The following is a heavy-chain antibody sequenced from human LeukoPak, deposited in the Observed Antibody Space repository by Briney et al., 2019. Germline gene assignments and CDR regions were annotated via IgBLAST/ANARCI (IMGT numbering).Heavy chain of an antibody. D-gene: IGHD4-17*01. CDR1: GYTFTSYG. V-gene: IGHV1-18*01. CDR3: ARRGGKNYGDYLLYYYYMDV. Sequence: GASVKVSCKASGYTFTSYGISWVRQAPGQGLEWMGWISAYNGNTNYAQKLQGRVTMTTDTSTSTAYMELRSLRSDDTAMYYCARRGGKNYGDYLLYYYYMDVWGKGTTVTVSS. J-gene: IGHJ6*03. CDR2: ISAYNGNT.